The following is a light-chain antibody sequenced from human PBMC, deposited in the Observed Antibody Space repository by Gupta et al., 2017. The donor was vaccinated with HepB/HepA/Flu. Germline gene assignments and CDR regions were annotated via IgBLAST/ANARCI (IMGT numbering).Light chain of an antibody. V-gene: IGKV1-33*01. CDR1: QDITHY. CDR3: QHEDYVMCS. CDR2: DAS. J-gene: IGKJ2*04. Sequence: GDRVTITCQASQDITHYLNWYQQKPGMAPKLLIYDASNLETGVPSRFSGSGSGTDFTFTISSLQPEDIATYYCQHEDYVMCSFGQGTRLEIK.